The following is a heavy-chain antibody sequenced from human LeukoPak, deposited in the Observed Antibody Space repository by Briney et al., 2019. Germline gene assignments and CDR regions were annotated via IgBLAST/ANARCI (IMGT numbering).Heavy chain of an antibody. V-gene: IGHV4-59*08. Sequence: SETLSLTCTVSGVSISSYYWSWLRQPPGKGLEWIGYIYYSGSTNYNPSLRTRVTISTDTSKNHFSLKMLSVTAADTATYNCAKGWGNNPCDDWGQGILVTVSS. CDR2: IYYSGST. D-gene: IGHD5-24*01. CDR3: AKGWGNNPCDD. J-gene: IGHJ4*02. CDR1: GVSISSYY.